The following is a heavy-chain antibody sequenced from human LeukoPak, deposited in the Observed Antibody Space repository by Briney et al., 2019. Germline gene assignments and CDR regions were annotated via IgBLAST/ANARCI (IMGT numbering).Heavy chain of an antibody. CDR1: GGSINSYF. CDR2: IYYSGST. Sequence: SETLSLTSTVSGGSINSYFWTWIRQPPGKGQEWIAYIYYSGSTNYNPSLKSRVTISVDASKNHFSLKLSSVTAADTAVYYCARFSSSWYGVDVWGKGITVTVSS. CDR3: ARFSSSWYGVDV. D-gene: IGHD6-13*01. V-gene: IGHV4-59*01. J-gene: IGHJ6*04.